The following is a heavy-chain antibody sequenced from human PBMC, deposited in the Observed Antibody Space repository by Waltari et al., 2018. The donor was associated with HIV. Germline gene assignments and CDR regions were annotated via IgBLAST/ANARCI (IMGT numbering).Heavy chain of an antibody. CDR1: GGSFSGYY. Sequence: QVQLQQWGAGLLKPSETLSLTCAVYGGSFSGYYWSWIRQPPGKGLEWIGEINHSGSTNNNPSLKSRVTISVDTSKNQFSLKLSSVTAADTAVYYCARGQRGGSLAFDIWGQGTMVTVSS. CDR2: INHSGST. J-gene: IGHJ3*02. V-gene: IGHV4-34*01. D-gene: IGHD1-26*01. CDR3: ARGQRGGSLAFDI.